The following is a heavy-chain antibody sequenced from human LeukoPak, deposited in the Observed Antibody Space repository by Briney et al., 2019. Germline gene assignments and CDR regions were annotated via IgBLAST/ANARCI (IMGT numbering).Heavy chain of an antibody. CDR1: GESFSGYY. CDR2: INLGGST. Sequence: SSETLSLTCAVYGESFSGYYWSWIRQPPGKGLEWIGGINLGGSTKYNPSLKSRVTISVDTSKNQFSLKLSSVTAADTAVYYCARGPRGIAARPSWFDPWGQGTLVTVSS. J-gene: IGHJ5*02. D-gene: IGHD6-6*01. CDR3: ARGPRGIAARPSWFDP. V-gene: IGHV4-34*01.